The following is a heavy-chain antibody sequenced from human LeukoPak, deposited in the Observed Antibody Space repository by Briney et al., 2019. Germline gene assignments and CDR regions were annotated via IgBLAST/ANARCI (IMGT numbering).Heavy chain of an antibody. CDR1: GYTFTTYG. CDR3: ARAPRAQWLLRGRESDC. Sequence: ASVTVSCKASGYTFTTYGITWVRQAPGQGLEWMGWISAYNGNTNYAQNRQGRITMPTDTSTSTAYMELRSLRSDDTAVYYCARAPRAQWLLRGRESDCWGQGTLVTVSS. J-gene: IGHJ4*02. CDR2: ISAYNGNT. V-gene: IGHV1-18*01. D-gene: IGHD6-19*01.